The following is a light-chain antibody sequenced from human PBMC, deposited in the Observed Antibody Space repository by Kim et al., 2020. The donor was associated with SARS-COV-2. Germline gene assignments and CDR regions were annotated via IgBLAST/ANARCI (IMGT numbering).Light chain of an antibody. CDR3: QQYTNWPRT. J-gene: IGKJ1*01. CDR2: GAS. V-gene: IGKV3-15*01. Sequence: VSPGESATLSCRASQSVRSSLAWYQQKSGQVPRLLIYGASTRAAGIPARFSGSGSGTEFTLTISSLQSEDFAVYYCQQYTNWPRTFGQGTKVDI. CDR1: QSVRSS.